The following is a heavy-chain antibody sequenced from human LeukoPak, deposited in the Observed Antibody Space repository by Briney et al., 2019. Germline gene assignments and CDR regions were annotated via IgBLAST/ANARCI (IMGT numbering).Heavy chain of an antibody. Sequence: GASVKVSCKAYGYSFTGYYMHWFRQAPGQGLEWMGWINPNNGGTKYAQRFRGRVTMTRDTSISPAYMELRWLRSDDTAVYYSPRDGPSKWFHPWGQGTLVTVSS. CDR1: GYSFTGYY. V-gene: IGHV1-2*02. CDR3: PRDGPSKWFHP. CDR2: INPNNGGT. J-gene: IGHJ5*02.